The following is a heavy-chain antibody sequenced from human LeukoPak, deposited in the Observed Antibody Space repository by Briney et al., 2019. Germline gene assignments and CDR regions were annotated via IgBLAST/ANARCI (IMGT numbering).Heavy chain of an antibody. CDR3: ARDYGGSSGWFDP. Sequence: ASVKVSCKASGGTFSSYAISWVRQATGQGLEWMGWMSPNSDNTGYAQKFQGRVTFTRDTSISTAYMELRSLTSEDTAVYYCARDYGGSSGWFDPWGRGTLVTVSS. V-gene: IGHV1-8*02. CDR1: GGTFSSYA. CDR2: MSPNSDNT. D-gene: IGHD4-23*01. J-gene: IGHJ5*02.